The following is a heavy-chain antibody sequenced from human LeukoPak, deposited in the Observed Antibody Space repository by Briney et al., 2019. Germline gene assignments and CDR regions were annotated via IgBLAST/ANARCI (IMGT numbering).Heavy chain of an antibody. CDR1: GFTFSNAW. Sequence: GGSLRLSCAASGFTFSNAWMSWVRQAPGKGLEWVGRIKSKTDGGTTDYAAPVKGRFTISRDNAKNSLYLQMNSLRAEDTALYYCARDCGQCYAFDIWGQGTMVTVSS. D-gene: IGHD2-21*01. J-gene: IGHJ3*02. V-gene: IGHV3-15*05. CDR3: ARDCGQCYAFDI. CDR2: IKSKTDGGTT.